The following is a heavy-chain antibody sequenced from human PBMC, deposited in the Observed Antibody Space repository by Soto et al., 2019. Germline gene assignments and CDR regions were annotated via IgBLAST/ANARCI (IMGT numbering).Heavy chain of an antibody. CDR2: IYYSGST. CDR1: GGSFSSGCSY. Sequence: PSDTLYLTCPVSGGSFSSGCSYWSWIRQPPGKGLEWIGYIYYSGSTNYNPSLKSRVTISVDTSKNQFSLKLSSVTAADTAVYYCASEVRAQDNNYYYYYGMDVWGQGTTVTVSS. J-gene: IGHJ6*02. V-gene: IGHV4-61*01. D-gene: IGHD1-1*01. CDR3: ASEVRAQDNNYYYYYGMDV.